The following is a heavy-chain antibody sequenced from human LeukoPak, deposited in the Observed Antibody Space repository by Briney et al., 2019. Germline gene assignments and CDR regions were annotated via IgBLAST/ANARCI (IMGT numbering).Heavy chain of an antibody. CDR2: ISGSGGST. Sequence: GGSLRLSCAASGFTFSSYFMSWVRQAPGKGLEWVSAISGSGGSTYYADSVKGRFTISRDNSKNTLYLQMNSLRAEDTAVYYCASLYDSGSYYNSLDYWGQGTLVTVSS. V-gene: IGHV3-23*01. J-gene: IGHJ4*02. CDR1: GFTFSSYF. D-gene: IGHD3-10*01. CDR3: ASLYDSGSYYNSLDY.